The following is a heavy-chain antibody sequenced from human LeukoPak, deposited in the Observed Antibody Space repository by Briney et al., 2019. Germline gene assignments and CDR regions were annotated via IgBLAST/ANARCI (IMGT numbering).Heavy chain of an antibody. V-gene: IGHV3-30*02. CDR2: IRDGSNK. D-gene: IGHD3-16*01. Sequence: PGGSLRLSCAASGFTFSSYGMNWVRQAPGKGLEWVAFIRDGSNKYYADSVKGRFTISRDNFKNTLYLEMNSLRAEDTAVYYCAKDWGVYFDYWGQGTLVTVSS. CDR3: AKDWGVYFDY. CDR1: GFTFSSYG. J-gene: IGHJ4*02.